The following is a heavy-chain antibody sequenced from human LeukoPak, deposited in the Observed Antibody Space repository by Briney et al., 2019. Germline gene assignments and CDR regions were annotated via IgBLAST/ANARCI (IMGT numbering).Heavy chain of an antibody. J-gene: IGHJ4*02. CDR2: ISWNSGSI. D-gene: IGHD4-17*01. Sequence: GGSLRLSCAASGFTFSSYAMHWVRQAPGKGLEWVSGISWNSGSIGYADSVKGRFTISRDNAKNSLYLQMNSLRAEDTALYYCAKDTGDYGDFNSPFDYWGQGTLVTVSS. CDR3: AKDTGDYGDFNSPFDY. CDR1: GFTFSSYA. V-gene: IGHV3-9*01.